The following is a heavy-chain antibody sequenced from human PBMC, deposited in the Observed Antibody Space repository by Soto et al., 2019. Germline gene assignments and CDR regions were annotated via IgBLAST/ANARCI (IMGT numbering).Heavy chain of an antibody. J-gene: IGHJ6*02. CDR2: IYWKSGDT. CDR3: TNDVNTGGADV. CDR1: VFTFHDHA. D-gene: IGHD3-10*01. V-gene: IGHV3-9*01. Sequence: EVQLVESGGGLVQPGRSLSLSCVASVFTFHDHAMHWVRQAPGKGLEWVSGIYWKSGDTGYADSVKGRFTISRDNAMNSLYLPRNRQTAEDTALYYCTNDVNTGGADVGGQGTTGTVSS.